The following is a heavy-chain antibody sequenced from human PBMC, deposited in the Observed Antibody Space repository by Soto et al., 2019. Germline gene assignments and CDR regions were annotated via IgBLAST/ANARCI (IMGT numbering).Heavy chain of an antibody. CDR3: ARSGYSFAWGY. J-gene: IGHJ4*02. D-gene: IGHD5-18*01. CDR2: INSDGRT. V-gene: IGHV3-53*01. Sequence: EVQLVESGGGLIPPGGSLRLSCAASGFLVNSAYMTWVRQAPGKGLEWLSMINSDGRTLYAESVKGRFTISRDNSKNTLDLQRNSMRAEDTAIYYCARSGYSFAWGYWGQGTLVIVTS. CDR1: GFLVNSAY.